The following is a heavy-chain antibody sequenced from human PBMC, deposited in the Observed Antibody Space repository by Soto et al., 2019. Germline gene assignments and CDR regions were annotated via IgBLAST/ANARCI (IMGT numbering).Heavy chain of an antibody. CDR2: ISSSSSTI. CDR3: ARDPFGYYVNYFDN. Sequence: GGSLRLSCVASGFTFSSYSMNWVRQAPGKGLEWVSYISSSSSTIYYADSVKGRCTISRDNAKNSLYLQMNSLRAEDTAIFYCARDPFGYYVNYFDNWGQGTLVTVSS. D-gene: IGHD1-26*01. J-gene: IGHJ4*02. V-gene: IGHV3-48*01. CDR1: GFTFSSYS.